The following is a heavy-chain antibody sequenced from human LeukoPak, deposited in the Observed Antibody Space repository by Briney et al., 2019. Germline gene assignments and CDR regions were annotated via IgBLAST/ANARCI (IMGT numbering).Heavy chain of an antibody. J-gene: IGHJ4*02. CDR2: ISYDGSNK. V-gene: IGHV3-30*04. D-gene: IGHD3-22*01. CDR1: GFTFSSYA. Sequence: PGGSLRLSCAASGFTFSSYAMHWVRQAPGKGLEWVAVISYDGSNKYYADSVKGRFTITRDNSKNSLYLQMNSLRAEDTAVYYCARAGPYYYDSRPLWYWGQGTLVTVSS. CDR3: ARAGPYYYDSRPLWY.